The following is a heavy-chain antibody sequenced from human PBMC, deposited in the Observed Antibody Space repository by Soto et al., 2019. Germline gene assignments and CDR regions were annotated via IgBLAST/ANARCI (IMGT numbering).Heavy chain of an antibody. J-gene: IGHJ6*02. CDR3: ARDVRSNDILPYYYYGMDV. V-gene: IGHV1-2*02. CDR2: INPNSGGA. CDR1: GYTFTGYY. Sequence: GXSVQVSCRASGYTFTGYYMHWVRQAPGQGLEWMGWINPNSGGANYAQKFQGRVTMTRDTPIRTAYMKLSRLRSDDTAVYYCARDVRSNDILPYYYYGMDVWGQGPTVTVSS. D-gene: IGHD3-9*01.